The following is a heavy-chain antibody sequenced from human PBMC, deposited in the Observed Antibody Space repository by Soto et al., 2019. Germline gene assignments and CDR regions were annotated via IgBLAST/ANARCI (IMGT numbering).Heavy chain of an antibody. Sequence: PGGSLRLSCAASGFAFSSYEMNWVRQAPGKGLEWVSYISDGGGTIYYADSVKGRFTSSRDNAKNSLYLQMNSLGAEDTAVYYCATFPRSSKRGYWGQGTLVTVSS. J-gene: IGHJ4*02. CDR3: ATFPRSSKRGY. D-gene: IGHD4-4*01. V-gene: IGHV3-48*03. CDR1: GFAFSSYE. CDR2: ISDGGGTI.